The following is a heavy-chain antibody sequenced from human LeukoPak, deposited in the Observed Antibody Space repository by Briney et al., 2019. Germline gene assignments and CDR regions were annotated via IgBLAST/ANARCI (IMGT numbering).Heavy chain of an antibody. D-gene: IGHD4-17*01. CDR2: ISGSSSTI. CDR1: GFTFSSYS. Sequence: GGSLRLSCPASGFTFSSYSMNWVRQAPGKGLEWVSYISGSSSTIYYADSVKGRFTISRDNAKDSLYLQMNSLRAEDTALYYCARARYDYGYWYFDLWGRGTLVTVSS. V-gene: IGHV3-48*04. CDR3: ARARYDYGYWYFDL. J-gene: IGHJ2*01.